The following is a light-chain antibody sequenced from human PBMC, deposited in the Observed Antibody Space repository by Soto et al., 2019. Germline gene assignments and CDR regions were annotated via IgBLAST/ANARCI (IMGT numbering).Light chain of an antibody. J-gene: IGLJ1*01. CDR2: DVS. CDR3: SSYTSTSTLYV. CDR1: SSDIGGYNY. Sequence: QSALTQPASVSGSPGQSITISCTGTSSDIGGYNYVSWYQQLPGKVPKLIIYDVSNRPSGVSDRFSGSKSGNAASLTISGRQAEDEADYSCSSYTSTSTLYVFGTGTKLTVL. V-gene: IGLV2-14*03.